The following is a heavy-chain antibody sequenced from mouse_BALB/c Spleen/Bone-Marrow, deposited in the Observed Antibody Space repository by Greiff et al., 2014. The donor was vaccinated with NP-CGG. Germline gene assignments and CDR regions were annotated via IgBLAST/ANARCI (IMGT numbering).Heavy chain of an antibody. CDR3: ARGLDYYGSSSNFDY. CDR2: INPSSGYT. CDR1: GYTFTSYT. Sequence: VQLQQSGAELARPGASVKMSCKASGYTFTSYTMHWVKQRPGQGLEWIGYINPSSGYTNYNQKFKDKATLTADKSSSTAYMHLSSLTSEDSAVYDCARGLDYYGSSSNFDYWGQGTTLTVSA. D-gene: IGHD1-1*01. J-gene: IGHJ2*01. V-gene: IGHV1-4*01.